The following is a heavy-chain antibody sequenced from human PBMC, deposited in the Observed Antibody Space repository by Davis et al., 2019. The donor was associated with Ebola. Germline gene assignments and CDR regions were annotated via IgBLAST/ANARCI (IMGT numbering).Heavy chain of an antibody. CDR2: IYYSGGT. Sequence: PSETLYLTCTVSGGSISYSASYYWGWIRQPPGKGLEWIGSIYYSGGTYYNPSFKSRVTISMDTSKNQFSLRLTSVTAADTAVYYCARDSWIRDQSYFDSWGQGTLVPVST. J-gene: IGHJ4*02. CDR1: GGSISYSASYY. CDR3: ARDSWIRDQSYFDS. D-gene: IGHD5-12*01. V-gene: IGHV4-39*07.